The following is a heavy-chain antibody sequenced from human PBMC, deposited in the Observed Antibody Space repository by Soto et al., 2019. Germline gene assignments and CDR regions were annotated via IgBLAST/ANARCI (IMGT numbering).Heavy chain of an antibody. CDR1: GFTFSSYA. CDR2: ISGSGGST. D-gene: IGHD2-15*01. J-gene: IGHJ4*02. CDR3: AKLNVVVVAATDFQDQIDY. Sequence: GGSLRLSCAASGFTFSSYAMSWVRQAPGKGLEWVSAISGSGGSTYYADSVKGRFTISRDNSKNTLYLQMNSLRVEDTAVYYCAKLNVVVVAATDFQDQIDYWGQGTLVTVSS. V-gene: IGHV3-23*01.